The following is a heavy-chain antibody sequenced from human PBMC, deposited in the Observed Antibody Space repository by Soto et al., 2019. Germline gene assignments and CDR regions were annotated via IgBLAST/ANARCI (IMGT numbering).Heavy chain of an antibody. D-gene: IGHD2-2*01. CDR2: IWYDGSNK. Sequence: QVQLVESGGGVVQPGRSLRLSCAASGFTFSSYGMHWVRQAPGKGLEWVAVIWYDGSNKYYADSVKGRFTISRDNSKNTLYLQMNSLRGEDKAVYYCARDDCSSTSCRYNWPPKIGSWGQGTLVTVSS. CDR3: ARDDCSSTSCRYNWPPKIGS. J-gene: IGHJ5*02. CDR1: GFTFSSYG. V-gene: IGHV3-33*01.